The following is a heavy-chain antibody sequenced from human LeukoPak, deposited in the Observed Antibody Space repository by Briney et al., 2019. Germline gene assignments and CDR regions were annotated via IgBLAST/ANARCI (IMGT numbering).Heavy chain of an antibody. V-gene: IGHV5-51*01. CDR3: ARGDYSNFGHFDY. J-gene: IGHJ4*02. D-gene: IGHD4-11*01. CDR1: GYSFTSYW. CDR2: IYPGDSET. Sequence: GESLNISCKGSGYSFTSYWIGWVRQMPGKGLEWIGIIYPGDSETRYSPSFQGQVTISADKSISTAYLQWSSLKASDTAMYYCARGDYSNFGHFDYWGQGTLVTVSS.